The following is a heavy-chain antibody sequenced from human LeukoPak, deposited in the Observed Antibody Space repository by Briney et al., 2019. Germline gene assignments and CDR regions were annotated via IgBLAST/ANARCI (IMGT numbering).Heavy chain of an antibody. V-gene: IGHV4-61*02. D-gene: IGHD6-6*01. Sequence: PSETLSLTCTVSGGSISSGSYYWSWIRQPAGKGLEWIGRIYTSGRTNYNPSLKSRVTISVDTSKNQFSLKLSSVTAADTAVYYCARRRIAAREGFDYWGQGTLVTVSS. J-gene: IGHJ4*02. CDR2: IYTSGRT. CDR1: GGSISSGSYY. CDR3: ARRRIAAREGFDY.